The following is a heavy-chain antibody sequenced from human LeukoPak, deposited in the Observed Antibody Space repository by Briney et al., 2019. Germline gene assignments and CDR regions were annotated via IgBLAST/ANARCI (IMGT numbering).Heavy chain of an antibody. D-gene: IGHD4-23*01. CDR1: GGTFSRYG. V-gene: IGHV1-3*01. J-gene: IGHJ5*02. CDR3: ARGEIGGNFDP. Sequence: GASVKVSCKASGGTFSRYGISWVRQAPGQRLEWMGWINAGNGNTKYSQKFQGRVTITRDTSASTAYMELSSLRSEDTAVYYCARGEIGGNFDPWGQGTLVTVSS. CDR2: INAGNGNT.